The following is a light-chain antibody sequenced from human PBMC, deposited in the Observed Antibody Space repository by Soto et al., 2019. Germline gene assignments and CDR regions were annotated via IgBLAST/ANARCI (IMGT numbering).Light chain of an antibody. CDR3: QQRNNWPPYT. CDR2: DAS. Sequence: EVVSTQSPGTLSLSPGERATLSCRASQSVSTSLAWYQQKPGQAPRLLIYDASNRAPGIPARFSGSGSGTDFTLSISSLEPEDFAFYYCQQRNNWPPYTFGQGTKLEIK. V-gene: IGKV3-11*01. J-gene: IGKJ2*01. CDR1: QSVSTS.